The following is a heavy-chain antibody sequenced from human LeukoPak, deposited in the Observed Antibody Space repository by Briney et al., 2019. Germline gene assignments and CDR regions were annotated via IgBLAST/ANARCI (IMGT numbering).Heavy chain of an antibody. CDR1: GFTFDDYC. J-gene: IGHJ6*03. CDR3: ARGPYMDV. CDR2: INWNGGST. V-gene: IGHV3-20*02. Sequence: GSLRLSFAGPGFTFDDYCISWVRQAPGKGLEWVSGINWNGGSTGYADSVKGRFTISRDNAKNSLYLQMNSLRAEDTALYHCARGPYMDVWGKGTTVTVSS.